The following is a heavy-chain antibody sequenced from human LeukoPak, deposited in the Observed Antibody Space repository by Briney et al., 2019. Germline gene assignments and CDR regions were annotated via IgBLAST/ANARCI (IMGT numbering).Heavy chain of an antibody. CDR2: TYFRSEWYY. Sequence: SQTLSLTCAISGDTVSSDRAAWNWIRQSPSRGLEWLGRTYFRSEWYYDYAVSVKSRITINPDTSKNQFSLQLNSVTPEDTAVYYCARENNYYDSSGHDAFDIWGQGTMVTVSS. CDR1: GDTVSSDRAA. V-gene: IGHV6-1*01. D-gene: IGHD3-22*01. CDR3: ARENNYYDSSGHDAFDI. J-gene: IGHJ3*02.